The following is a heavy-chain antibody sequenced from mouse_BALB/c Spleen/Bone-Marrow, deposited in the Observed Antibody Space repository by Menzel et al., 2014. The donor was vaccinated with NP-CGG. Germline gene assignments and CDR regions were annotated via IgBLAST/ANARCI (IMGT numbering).Heavy chain of an antibody. Sequence: EVKLMESGPELVKPGASVKISCKASGYTFTDYNMHWVKQSHGKSLEWIGYIYPYNGGTGYNQKFKSKATLTVDNSSSTAYMELRSLTSEDSAVYYCARFRYDLYFDVWGAGTTVTVSS. CDR1: GYTFTDYN. J-gene: IGHJ1*01. V-gene: IGHV1S29*02. CDR3: ARFRYDLYFDV. D-gene: IGHD2-14*01. CDR2: IYPYNGGT.